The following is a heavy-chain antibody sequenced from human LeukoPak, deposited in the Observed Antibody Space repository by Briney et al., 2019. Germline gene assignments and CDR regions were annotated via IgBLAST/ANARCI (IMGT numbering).Heavy chain of an antibody. CDR2: ISSSGSTI. Sequence: GGSLRLSCAASGFTFSDYYMSWIRQAPGKGLEWVSYISSSGSTIYYADSVKGRFTISRDNTKNSLYLQMNSLRAEDMAVYYCARVDGTTLYYYCGMDVWGQGTTVTVSS. V-gene: IGHV3-11*01. J-gene: IGHJ6*02. D-gene: IGHD1-1*01. CDR3: ARVDGTTLYYYCGMDV. CDR1: GFTFSDYY.